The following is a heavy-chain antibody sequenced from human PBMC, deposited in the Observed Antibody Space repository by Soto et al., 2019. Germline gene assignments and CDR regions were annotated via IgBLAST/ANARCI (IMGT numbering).Heavy chain of an antibody. V-gene: IGHV4-30-2*01. CDR3: ARTPTH. J-gene: IGHJ4*02. CDR2: SYHSGST. CDR1: GCSISSGGYS. Sequence: QLQLQESGSGLVKPSQTLSLTCAVSGCSISSGGYSWVWLRQPPGKGLVGIGYSYHSGSTYYNPSHNSRDTISVDRSKNQFSLKLSSVTAADTAVYYCARTPTHWGQGTLVTVSS.